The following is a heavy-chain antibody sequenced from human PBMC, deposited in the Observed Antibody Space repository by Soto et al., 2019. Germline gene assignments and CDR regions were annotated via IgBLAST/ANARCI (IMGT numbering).Heavy chain of an antibody. J-gene: IGHJ4*02. Sequence: QVHLVQSGAEVKKSGASVKVSCKGSGYDFTTYGITGVRQAPGQGLEWMAWISAHKGNPDYAQKLQGRVTVTRDTSTSTAYMELRSLRSYETAVYYCARGRYGDYCGQGALVTVS. CDR3: ARGRYGDY. CDR1: GYDFTTYG. V-gene: IGHV1-18*01. CDR2: ISAHKGNP. D-gene: IGHD1-1*01.